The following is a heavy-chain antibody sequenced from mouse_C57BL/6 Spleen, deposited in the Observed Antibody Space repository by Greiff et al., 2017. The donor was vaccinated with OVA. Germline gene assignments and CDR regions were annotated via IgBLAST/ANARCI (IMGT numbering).Heavy chain of an antibody. Sequence: EVKLMESGGGLVQPGGSLSLSCAASGFTFTDYYMSWVRQPPGKALEWLGFIRNKANGYTTEYSASVKGRFTISRDNSQSILYLQMNALRAEDSATYYCARSVYYGSRYDYWGQGTTLTVSS. V-gene: IGHV7-3*01. CDR1: GFTFTDYY. D-gene: IGHD1-1*01. J-gene: IGHJ2*01. CDR3: ARSVYYGSRYDY. CDR2: IRNKANGYTT.